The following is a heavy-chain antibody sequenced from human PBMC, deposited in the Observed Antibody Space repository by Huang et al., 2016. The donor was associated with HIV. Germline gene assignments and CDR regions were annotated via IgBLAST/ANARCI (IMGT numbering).Heavy chain of an antibody. CDR1: GFTFGHYG. D-gene: IGHD2-15*01. CDR3: AKDRLRRLDY. J-gene: IGHJ4*02. CDR2: IRVDGNNK. Sequence: QVQLVESGGGVVQPGGSLRLSCAASGFTFGHYGMHWVRQAPGKGLEWVSFIRVDGNNKYYGDSVKGRFTISRDKSKNTLYLQMNSLRSDDTAVYYCAKDRLRRLDYWGQGTLVTVSS. V-gene: IGHV3-30*02.